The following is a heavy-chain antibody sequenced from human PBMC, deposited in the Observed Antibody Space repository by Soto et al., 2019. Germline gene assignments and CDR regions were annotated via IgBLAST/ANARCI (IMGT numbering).Heavy chain of an antibody. D-gene: IGHD3-3*01. V-gene: IGHV1-8*01. J-gene: IGHJ6*03. CDR3: ARGPRFLKWLLFSRNLHRQYMDV. Sequence: ASVKVSCKASGYTFTSYDINWVRQATGQGLEWMGWMNPNSGNTGYAQKFQGRVTMTRNTSISTAYMELSSLRSEDTAVYYCARGPRFLKWLLFSRNLHRQYMDVWGKGTTVTVSS. CDR2: MNPNSGNT. CDR1: GYTFTSYD.